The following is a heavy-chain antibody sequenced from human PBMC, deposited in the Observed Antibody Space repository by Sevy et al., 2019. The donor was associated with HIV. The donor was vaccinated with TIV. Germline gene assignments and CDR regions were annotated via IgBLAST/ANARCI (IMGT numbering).Heavy chain of an antibody. CDR3: ARAGGDWDIDY. CDR1: GFTFSDYY. J-gene: IGHJ4*02. D-gene: IGHD2-21*02. V-gene: IGHV3-11*01. Sequence: GGSLRLSCAASGFTFSDYYMSWVRQAPGKGLEWVSYISSSGNSIYYADSVKGRFTVSRDNAKNSLHLQMNSLRGEDTAVYYCARAGGDWDIDYWGQGTLVTVSS. CDR2: ISSSGNSI.